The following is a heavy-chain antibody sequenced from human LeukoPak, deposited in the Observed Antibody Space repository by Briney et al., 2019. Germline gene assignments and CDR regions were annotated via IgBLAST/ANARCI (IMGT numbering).Heavy chain of an antibody. CDR2: FYVGGAT. D-gene: IGHD3-10*01. V-gene: IGHV3-53*01. Sequence: PGGSLRLSCAVSGFSVTNNYMSWVRQAPGKGLEWVSVFYVGGATYYADSVKGRFTISRDNGKNSLYLQMNSLTAEDTAVYYCAREFGISRAFDIWGQGTMVTVSS. J-gene: IGHJ3*02. CDR1: GFSVTNNY. CDR3: AREFGISRAFDI.